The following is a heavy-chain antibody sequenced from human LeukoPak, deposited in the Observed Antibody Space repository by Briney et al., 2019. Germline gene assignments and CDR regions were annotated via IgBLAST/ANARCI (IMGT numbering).Heavy chain of an antibody. D-gene: IGHD5-18*01. Sequence: ASVKVSCKASGYTFTSYAMNWVRQAPRQGLEWMGWINTNTGNPTYAQGFTGRFVFSLDTSVSTAYLQISSLKAEDTAVYYCARLLKDTAMVTFFDYWGQGTLVTVSS. CDR1: GYTFTSYA. J-gene: IGHJ4*02. CDR2: INTNTGNP. CDR3: ARLLKDTAMVTFFDY. V-gene: IGHV7-4-1*02.